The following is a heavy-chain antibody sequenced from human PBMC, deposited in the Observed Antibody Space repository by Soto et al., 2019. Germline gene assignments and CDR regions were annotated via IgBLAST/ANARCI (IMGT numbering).Heavy chain of an antibody. CDR2: ISKDSGRAT. CDR3: NARSRRGPPPGKDY. V-gene: IGHV3-11*01. Sequence: GGSLRLSCAASGFIFRDWFMSWIRQAPGKGLEWISYISKDSGRATRYADSVKGRFTISRDNAKNSLFLQMNNLTVEDTAVYNWNARSRRGPPPGKDYWGQGTLVTVSS. J-gene: IGHJ4*02. CDR1: GFIFRDWF. D-gene: IGHD1-1*01.